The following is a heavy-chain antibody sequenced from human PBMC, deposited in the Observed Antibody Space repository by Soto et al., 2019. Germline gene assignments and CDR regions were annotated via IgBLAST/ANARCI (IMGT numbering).Heavy chain of an antibody. CDR3: ARRLGDSSGYLYDY. D-gene: IGHD3-22*01. J-gene: IGHJ4*02. V-gene: IGHV1-69*01. CDR1: GGTFSSYA. CDR2: IIPIFGTA. Sequence: QVQLVQSGAEVKKPGSSVKVSCKASGGTFSSYAISWVRQAPGQGLEWMGGIIPIFGTANYAQKFQGRVTITADESTSTAYMELSSLRSEDTAVYYCARRLGDSSGYLYDYWGQGTLVTVSS.